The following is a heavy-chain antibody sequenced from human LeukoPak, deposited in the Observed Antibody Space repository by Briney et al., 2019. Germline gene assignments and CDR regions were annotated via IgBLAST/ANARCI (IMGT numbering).Heavy chain of an antibody. CDR2: ISGSGGST. D-gene: IGHD5-18*01. J-gene: IGHJ4*02. CDR1: GFTFTSYA. Sequence: PGGSLRLSCAASGFTFTSYAMSWVRQAPGKGLEWVSAISGSGGSTYYADSVKGRFTISRDSSKNTLYLQMNSLRAEDTAVYYCANRIQRVDDYWGQGTLVTVSS. CDR3: ANRIQRVDDY. V-gene: IGHV3-23*01.